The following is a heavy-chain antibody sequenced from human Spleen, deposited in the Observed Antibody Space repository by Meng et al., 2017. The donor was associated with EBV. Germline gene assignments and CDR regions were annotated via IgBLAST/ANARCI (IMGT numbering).Heavy chain of an antibody. D-gene: IGHD3-16*01. Sequence: QVQLQEVGPGLVKPSGTLSLTCAVSGGSISSSNWWSWVRQTPGKGLEWIGEIYHSGSTSYNPSLESRVTISVDKSKNQIFLKLRSVTAADTAVYYCAQRERWGLDPWGQGTLVTVSS. V-gene: IGHV4-4*02. CDR3: AQRERWGLDP. J-gene: IGHJ5*02. CDR1: GGSISSSNW. CDR2: IYHSGST.